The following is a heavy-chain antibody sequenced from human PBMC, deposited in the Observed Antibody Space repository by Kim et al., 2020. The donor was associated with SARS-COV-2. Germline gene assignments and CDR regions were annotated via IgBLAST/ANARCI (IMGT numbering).Heavy chain of an antibody. CDR1: GSTFGDYA. V-gene: IGHV3-49*03. J-gene: IGHJ2*01. D-gene: IGHD6-13*01. CDR2: IRSKAYGGTT. CDR3: TRAFIAAAGRPRLIWCFAL. Sequence: GGSLRLSCTASGSTFGDYAMSWFRQAPGKGLEWVGFIRSKAYGGTTEYAASVKGRFTISRDDSKSIAYLQMNSLKTEDTAVYYCTRAFIAAAGRPRLIWCFALWGRGTLVTVSS.